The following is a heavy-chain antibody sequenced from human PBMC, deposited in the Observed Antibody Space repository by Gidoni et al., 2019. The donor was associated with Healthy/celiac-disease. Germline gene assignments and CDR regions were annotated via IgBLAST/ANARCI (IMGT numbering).Heavy chain of an antibody. J-gene: IGHJ4*02. CDR1: GFPFSNAW. D-gene: IGHD6-19*01. Sequence: EVQLVASWGGLVKPGGSLRLSCAASGFPFSNAWMSWVRQAPGKGLEWVGRIKSKTDGGTTDDAAPVKGRFTISRDDSKNTLYLQMNSLKTEYTAVYYCTTLGYSSGWYSYWCQGTLVTVSS. CDR3: TTLGYSSGWYSY. CDR2: IKSKTDGGTT. V-gene: IGHV3-15*01.